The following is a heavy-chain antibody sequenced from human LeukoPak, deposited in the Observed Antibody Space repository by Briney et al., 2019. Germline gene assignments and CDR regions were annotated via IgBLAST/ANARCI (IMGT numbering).Heavy chain of an antibody. J-gene: IGHJ4*02. D-gene: IGHD2/OR15-2a*01. CDR2: INPNSGGT. CDR1: GYTFTGYY. CDR3: ARGVYLYYSDY. V-gene: IGHV1-2*02. Sequence: APVKISCKASGYTFTGYYMHWVRQAPGQGLEWMGWINPNSGGTNYAQKFQGRVTMTRDTSISTAYMELTRLRSDDTAVYYCARGVYLYYSDYWGQGTLVTVSS.